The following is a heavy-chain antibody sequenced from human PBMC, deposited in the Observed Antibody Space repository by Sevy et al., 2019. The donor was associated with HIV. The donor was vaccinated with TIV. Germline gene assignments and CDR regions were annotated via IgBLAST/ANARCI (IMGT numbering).Heavy chain of an antibody. D-gene: IGHD6-19*01. J-gene: IGHJ4*02. Sequence: GGSLRLSCVASGFTFSSYTINWVRQAPGKGLEWVSFISSDSDIHYADSVKGRFTVSRDNAKNSLYLQMNSLRAEDTAVYYCARGSMPVAGENFDYWGQGTLVTVSS. CDR1: GFTFSSYT. V-gene: IGHV3-21*01. CDR2: ISSDSDI. CDR3: ARGSMPVAGENFDY.